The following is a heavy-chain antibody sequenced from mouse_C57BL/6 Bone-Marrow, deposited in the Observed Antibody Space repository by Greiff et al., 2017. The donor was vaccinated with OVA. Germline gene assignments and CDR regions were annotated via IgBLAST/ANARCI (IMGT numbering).Heavy chain of an antibody. CDR2: ISNGGGST. CDR1: GFTFSDYY. J-gene: IGHJ4*01. V-gene: IGHV5-12*01. Sequence: EVKLVESGGGLVQPGGSLKLSCAASGFTFSDYYMYWVRQTPEKRLEWVAYISNGGGSTYYPDTVKGRFTISRDNAKNTLYLQMSRLKSEDTAMYYCARLITTVVEYAMDYWGQGTSVTVSS. CDR3: ARLITTVVEYAMDY. D-gene: IGHD1-1*01.